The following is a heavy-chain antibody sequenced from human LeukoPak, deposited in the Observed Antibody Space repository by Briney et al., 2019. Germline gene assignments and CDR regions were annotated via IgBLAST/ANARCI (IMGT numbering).Heavy chain of an antibody. Sequence: KPSETLSLTCTVSGGSISSSSYYWGWIRQPPGKGLEWIGSIYYSGSTYYNLSLKSRVTISVDTSKKQFSLKMSSVTAADTAVYYCARQGAAAGDFDYWGQGTLVTVSS. CDR1: GGSISSSSYY. V-gene: IGHV4-39*01. J-gene: IGHJ4*02. D-gene: IGHD6-13*01. CDR2: IYYSGST. CDR3: ARQGAAAGDFDY.